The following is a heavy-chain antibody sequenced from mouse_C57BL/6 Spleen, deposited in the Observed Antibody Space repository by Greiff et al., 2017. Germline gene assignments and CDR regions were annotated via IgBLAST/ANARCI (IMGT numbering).Heavy chain of an antibody. V-gene: IGHV5-17*01. D-gene: IGHD3-2*02. J-gene: IGHJ2*01. CDR1: GFTFSDYG. CDR2: ISSGSSTI. CDR3: ALDSSGYGDFDY. Sequence: EVKLMESGGGLVKPGGSLKLSCAASGFTFSDYGMHWVRQAPEKGLEWVAYISSGSSTIYYADTVKGRFTISRDNAKNTLFLQMTSLRSEDTAMYYCALDSSGYGDFDYWGQGTTLTVSS.